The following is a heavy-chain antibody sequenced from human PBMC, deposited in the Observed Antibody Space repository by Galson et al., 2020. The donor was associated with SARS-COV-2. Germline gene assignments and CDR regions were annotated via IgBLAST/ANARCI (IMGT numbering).Heavy chain of an antibody. D-gene: IGHD3-3*01. J-gene: IGHJ6*03. CDR1: GESFSPNY. Sequence: SETLSLTCAVYGESFSPNYWNWVRLAPGRGLEWIGEITHDGSPSYTPSLKSRVSISVDTSKNQFSLSLRSVTAADTAVYYCARARPSRSGFYYYYHMDVWSRGTTVIVSS. CDR3: ARARPSRSGFYYYYHMDV. CDR2: ITHDGSP. V-gene: IGHV4-34*01.